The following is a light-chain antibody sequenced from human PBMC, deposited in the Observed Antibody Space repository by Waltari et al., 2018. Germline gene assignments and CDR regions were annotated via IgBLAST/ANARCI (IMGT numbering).Light chain of an antibody. V-gene: IGLV2-14*01. Sequence: QSALTQPASVSGSPGQSITISCTGTSSDVGGHNSFSWYQQHPGKAPKLMIYEVSNRPSGVSNRFSGSKSGNTASLTISGLQAEDEADYYCSSYTSSSTLVFGGGTKLTVL. CDR1: SSDVGGHNS. CDR2: EVS. CDR3: SSYTSSSTLV. J-gene: IGLJ2*01.